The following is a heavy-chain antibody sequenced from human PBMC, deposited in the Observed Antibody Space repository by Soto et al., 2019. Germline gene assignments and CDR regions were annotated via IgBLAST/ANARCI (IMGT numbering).Heavy chain of an antibody. CDR3: ARDTFYCTNGVCYPAGYCDY. CDR1: GFTFSSYS. V-gene: IGHV3-21*01. J-gene: IGHJ4*02. Sequence: PGGSLGLSCAAYGFTFSSYSMNWVRQAPGKGLEWVSSISSSSSYIYYADSVKGRFTISRDNAKNSLYLQMNSLRAEDTAVYYCARDTFYCTNGVCYPAGYCDYWGQGTLVTVSS. CDR2: ISSSSSYI. D-gene: IGHD2-8*01.